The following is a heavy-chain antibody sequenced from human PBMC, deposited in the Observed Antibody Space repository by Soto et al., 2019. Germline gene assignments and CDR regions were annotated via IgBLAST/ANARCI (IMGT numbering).Heavy chain of an antibody. V-gene: IGHV5-10-1*01. D-gene: IGHD6-13*01. CDR2: IDPSDSYT. CDR3: ARLDSSSWSNNWFDP. CDR1: GYSFTIYS. J-gene: IGHJ5*02. Sequence: EVQLVQSGAEVKKPGESLRISCKGSGYSFTIYSISWVRQMPRKGLEWMGRIDPSDSYTNYSPSFQGHVTISADKSISTAYLQWSSLKASDTAMYYCARLDSSSWSNNWFDPWGQGTLVTVSS.